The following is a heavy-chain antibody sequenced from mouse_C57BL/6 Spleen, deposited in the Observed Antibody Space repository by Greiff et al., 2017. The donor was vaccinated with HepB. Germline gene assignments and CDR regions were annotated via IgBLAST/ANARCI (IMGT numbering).Heavy chain of an antibody. CDR1: GYSFTGYY. D-gene: IGHD2-10*02. CDR2: INPSTGGT. CDR3: AREYGKGGPFAY. V-gene: IGHV1-42*01. J-gene: IGHJ3*01. Sequence: VQLQQSGPELVKPGASVKISCKASGYSFTGYYMNWVKQSPEKSLEWIGEINPSTGGTTYNQKFKAKATLTVDKSSSTAYMQLKSLTSEDSAVYYCAREYGKGGPFAYWGQGTLVTVSA.